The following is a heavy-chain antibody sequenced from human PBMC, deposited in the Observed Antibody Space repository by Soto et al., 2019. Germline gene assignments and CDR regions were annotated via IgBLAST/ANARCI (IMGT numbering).Heavy chain of an antibody. D-gene: IGHD2-15*01. Sequence: GASVKVSCKASGYTFTSYGISWVRQAPGQGLEWMGSISAYNESTNYAQKLLGRLTMTTDTSTSTAYLELSSLRSDDTAVYFCAREGATAAKMFDYWGQGTLVTVSS. CDR3: AREGATAAKMFDY. CDR1: GYTFTSYG. V-gene: IGHV1-18*01. J-gene: IGHJ4*02. CDR2: ISAYNEST.